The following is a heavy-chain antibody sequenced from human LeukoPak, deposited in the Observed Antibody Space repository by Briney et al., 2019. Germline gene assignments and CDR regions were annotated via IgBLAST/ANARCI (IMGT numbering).Heavy chain of an antibody. CDR2: INHSGST. CDR3: ACVPGTMGFDY. Sequence: PSETLSLTCAAYGGSFSGYYWSWIRQPPGKGLEWIGEINHSGSTNYNPSLKSRVTISVDTSKNQFSLKLSSVTAADTAVYYCACVPGTMGFDYWGQGTLVTVSS. D-gene: IGHD1-1*01. CDR1: GGSFSGYY. J-gene: IGHJ4*02. V-gene: IGHV4-34*01.